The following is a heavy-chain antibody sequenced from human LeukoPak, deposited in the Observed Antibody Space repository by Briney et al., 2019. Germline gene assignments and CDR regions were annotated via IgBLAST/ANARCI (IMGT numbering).Heavy chain of an antibody. CDR1: GGTFSSYA. CDR2: IIPIFGTA. CDR3: AIRSVEMATIPDY. D-gene: IGHD5-24*01. Sequence: SVKVSCKASGGTFSSYAISWVRQAPGQGLEWMGGIIPIFGTANYAQKFQGRVKITTDESTSTAYMELSSLRSEDTAVYYCAIRSVEMATIPDYWGQGTLVTVSS. V-gene: IGHV1-69*05. J-gene: IGHJ4*02.